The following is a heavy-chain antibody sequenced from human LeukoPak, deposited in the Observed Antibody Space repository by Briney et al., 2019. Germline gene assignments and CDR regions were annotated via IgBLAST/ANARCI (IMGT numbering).Heavy chain of an antibody. D-gene: IGHD2-15*01. CDR3: ARRSYCSGGSCYLG. CDR1: GRSISSSSYY. V-gene: IGHV4-39*01. Sequence: SQTLSLTCTVSGRSISSSSYYWGWIRQPPGKGLEWIGSIYYSGSTYYNPSLKSRVTISVDTSKNQFSLKLSSVTAADTAVYYCARRSYCSGGSCYLGRGQGTLVTVSS. J-gene: IGHJ4*02. CDR2: IYYSGST.